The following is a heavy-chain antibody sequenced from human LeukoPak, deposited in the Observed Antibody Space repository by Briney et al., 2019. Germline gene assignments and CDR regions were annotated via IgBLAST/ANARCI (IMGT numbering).Heavy chain of an antibody. CDR1: GYIFTGYY. D-gene: IGHD3-16*01. CDR3: ARVRYRLAETYIDY. V-gene: IGHV1-2*02. Sequence: ASVKVSCKASGYIFTGYYMHWVRQAPGQGLEWMGWINPNSGDTNYAQTVQGRVTMTRDTYIRTAYLELGRLRYDDTAVYYCARVRYRLAETYIDYWGQATLVTVSS. J-gene: IGHJ4*02. CDR2: INPNSGDT.